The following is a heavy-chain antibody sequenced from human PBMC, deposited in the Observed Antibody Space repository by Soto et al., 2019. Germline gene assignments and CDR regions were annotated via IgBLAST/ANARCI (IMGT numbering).Heavy chain of an antibody. D-gene: IGHD3-22*01. V-gene: IGHV3-30*18. J-gene: IGHJ4*02. CDR1: GFTFSSFC. CDR3: AKSHSSESSGYYSSFDF. CDR2: ISHDGTNK. Sequence: GWLRLACSASGFTFSSFCMQWVRQAPGKGLEWVAVISHDGTNKYYADSVKGRFTISRDNSKNTLYLQMNSLRAEDTAVYYCAKSHSSESSGYYSSFDFWGQGSMVTVSS.